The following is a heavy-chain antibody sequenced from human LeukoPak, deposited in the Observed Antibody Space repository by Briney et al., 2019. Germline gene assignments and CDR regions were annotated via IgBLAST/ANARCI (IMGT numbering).Heavy chain of an antibody. D-gene: IGHD3-22*01. Sequence: GGSLRLSCAASGFTFSSYGMHWVRQAPGKGLEWVAVIWYDGSNKYYADSAKGRFTISRDNSKNTLYLQMNSLRAEDTAVYYCARGDHYYDSSGYTFDYWGQGTLVTVSS. CDR2: IWYDGSNK. CDR3: ARGDHYYDSSGYTFDY. J-gene: IGHJ4*02. CDR1: GFTFSSYG. V-gene: IGHV3-33*01.